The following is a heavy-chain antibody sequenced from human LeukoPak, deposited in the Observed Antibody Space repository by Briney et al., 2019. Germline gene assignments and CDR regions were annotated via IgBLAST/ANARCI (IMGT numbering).Heavy chain of an antibody. Sequence: SETLSLTCTVSGGSISSYYWSWIRQPPGKGLEWIGYIYYSGSTYYNPSLKSRVTISVDTSKNQFSLKLSSVTAADTAVYYCARSIVALDADFDYWGQGTLVTVSS. V-gene: IGHV4-59*12. CDR2: IYYSGST. CDR1: GGSISSYY. D-gene: IGHD1-26*01. J-gene: IGHJ4*02. CDR3: ARSIVALDADFDY.